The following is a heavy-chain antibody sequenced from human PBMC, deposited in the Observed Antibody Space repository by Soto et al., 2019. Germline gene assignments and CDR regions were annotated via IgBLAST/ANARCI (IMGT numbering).Heavy chain of an antibody. CDR3: ARVYPYCGYYDIWTDPSVDYYYYYMDV. J-gene: IGHJ6*03. CDR1: GGSISSYY. V-gene: IGHV4-59*01. D-gene: IGHD3-9*01. Sequence: SETLSLTCTVSGGSISSYYWSWIRQPPGKGLEWIGYIYYSGSTNYNPSLKSRVTISVDTSKNQFSLKLSSVTAADTAVYYCARVYPYCGYYDIWTDPSVDYYYYYMDVWGQGTTVTVSS. CDR2: IYYSGST.